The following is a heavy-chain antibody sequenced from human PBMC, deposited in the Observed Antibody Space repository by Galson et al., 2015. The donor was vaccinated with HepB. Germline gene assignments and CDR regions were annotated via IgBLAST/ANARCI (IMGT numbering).Heavy chain of an antibody. CDR3: TTDYGVPGIPATAYFDY. D-gene: IGHD2-2*01. CDR2: IKSKTDGGTT. V-gene: IGHV3-15*01. CDR1: GFTFSNAW. J-gene: IGHJ4*02. Sequence: SLRLSCAASGFTFSNAWMSWVRQAPGKGLEWVGRIKSKTDGGTTDYAAPVKGRFTISRDDSKNTLYLQMNSLKTEDTAVYYCTTDYGVPGIPATAYFDYWGQVTLVTASS.